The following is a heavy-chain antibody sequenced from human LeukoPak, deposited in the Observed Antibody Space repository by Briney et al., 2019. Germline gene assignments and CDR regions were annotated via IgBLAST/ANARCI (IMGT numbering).Heavy chain of an antibody. J-gene: IGHJ4*02. D-gene: IGHD3-10*01. Sequence: GGSLRLSCAASGFSFSFYRMDWVRQAPGKGLEWVSSISSSSSYIYYADSVKGRFTISRDNAENSLYLQMNSLRAEDTAVYYCARDLDYGSGDYWGQGTLVTVSS. CDR1: GFSFSFYR. CDR2: ISSSSSYI. CDR3: ARDLDYGSGDY. V-gene: IGHV3-21*01.